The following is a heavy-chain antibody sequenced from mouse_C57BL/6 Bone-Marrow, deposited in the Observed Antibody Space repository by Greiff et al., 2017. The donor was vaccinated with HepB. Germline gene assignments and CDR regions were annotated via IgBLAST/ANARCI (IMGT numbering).Heavy chain of an antibody. J-gene: IGHJ4*01. V-gene: IGHV10-1*01. Sequence: EVMLVESGGGLVQPKGSLKLSCAASGFSFNTYAMNWVRQAPGKGLEWVARIRSKSNNYATYYADSVKDRFTISRDDSESMLYLQMNNLKTEDTAMYYCVRLTSQLRPSMDYWGQGTSVTVSS. D-gene: IGHD3-2*02. CDR3: VRLTSQLRPSMDY. CDR1: GFSFNTYA. CDR2: IRSKSNNYAT.